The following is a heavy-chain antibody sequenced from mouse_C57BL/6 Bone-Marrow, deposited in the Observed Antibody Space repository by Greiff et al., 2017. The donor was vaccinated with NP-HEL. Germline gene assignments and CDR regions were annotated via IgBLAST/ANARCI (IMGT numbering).Heavy chain of an antibody. D-gene: IGHD3-3*01. V-gene: IGHV1-82*01. CDR1: GYAFSSSW. J-gene: IGHJ1*03. CDR3: ARAGTEYFDV. CDR2: IYPGDGDT. Sequence: VQLQQSGPELVKPGASVKISCKASGYAFSSSWMNWVKQRPGKGLEWIGRIYPGDGDTNYNGKFKGKATLTADKSSSTAYMQLSSLTSEDSAVYFCARAGTEYFDVWGTGTTVTVSS.